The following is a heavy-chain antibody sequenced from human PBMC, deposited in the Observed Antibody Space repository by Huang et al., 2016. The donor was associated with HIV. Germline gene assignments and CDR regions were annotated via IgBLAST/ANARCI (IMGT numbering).Heavy chain of an antibody. Sequence: QVQLVQSGAEVKKPGSSVKVSCKASGGTFSNHGFSWVRQAPGQGLEWMGGIIPVFGTQDYTPKFQGRVTITADESTSTVYMELSSLTPDDTAEYYCARVRGYSGSYYGMDVWGQGTTVTVSS. CDR1: GGTFSNHG. CDR3: ARVRGYSGSYYGMDV. CDR2: IIPVFGTQ. D-gene: IGHD1-26*01. J-gene: IGHJ6*02. V-gene: IGHV1-69*01.